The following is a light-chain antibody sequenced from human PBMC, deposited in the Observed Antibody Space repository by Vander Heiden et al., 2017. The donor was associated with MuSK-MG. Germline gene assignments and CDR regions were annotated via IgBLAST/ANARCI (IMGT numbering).Light chain of an antibody. CDR1: MDISNR. Sequence: DIQMTQSPPSLSASVGDRVTITCQATMDISNRLNWYQQKPGKAPKFLIYDASILETGVPSRFSGSGSGTHFTFTISSLQPEDIATYYCQQDDDLPFTFGHGTKVAI. CDR2: DAS. V-gene: IGKV1-33*01. CDR3: QQDDDLPFT. J-gene: IGKJ3*01.